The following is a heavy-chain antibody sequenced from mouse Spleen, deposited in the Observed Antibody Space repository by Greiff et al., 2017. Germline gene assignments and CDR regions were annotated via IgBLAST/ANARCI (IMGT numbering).Heavy chain of an antibody. CDR1: GFTFSSYA. D-gene: IGHD2-1*01. V-gene: IGHV5-9-3*01. CDR3: ARQVYGNYSWFAY. J-gene: IGHJ3*01. Sequence: EVQLVESGGGLVKPGGSLKLSCAASGFTFSSYAMSWVRQTPEKRLEWVATISSGGSYTYYPDSVKGRFTISRDNAKNTLYLQMSSLRSEDTAMYYCARQVYGNYSWFAYWGQGTLVTVSA. CDR2: ISSGGSYT.